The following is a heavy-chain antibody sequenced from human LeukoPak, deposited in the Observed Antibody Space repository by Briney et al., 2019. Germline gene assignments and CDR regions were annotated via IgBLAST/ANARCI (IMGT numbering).Heavy chain of an antibody. D-gene: IGHD2/OR15-2a*01. CDR2: INPNNGGT. CDR3: ARDPSTSYYYDH. Sequence: ASVKVACKASGYTFTAYYMHWVRQAPGQGLEWMGWINPNNGGTNFAQRFQGRVTMTRDTSISTVHMELNSLRSDDTAVYYCARDPSTSYYYDHWGQGTLVTVSS. CDR1: GYTFTAYY. J-gene: IGHJ4*02. V-gene: IGHV1-2*02.